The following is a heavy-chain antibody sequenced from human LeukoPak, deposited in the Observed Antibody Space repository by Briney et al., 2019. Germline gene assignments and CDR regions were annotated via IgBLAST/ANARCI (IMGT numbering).Heavy chain of an antibody. CDR1: GFPFSSYA. V-gene: IGHV3-30-3*01. D-gene: IGHD3-10*01. J-gene: IGHJ4*02. CDR3: ARDDFYGSGPSNY. Sequence: PGGSLRLSCAASGFPFSSYALHWVRQAPGKGLEWVAMIAYAESNKKYADSVKGRFTISRDSDQQTVSLHMNSLRPEDTAVYFCARDDFYGSGPSNYWGQGTLVIVSS. CDR2: IAYAESNK.